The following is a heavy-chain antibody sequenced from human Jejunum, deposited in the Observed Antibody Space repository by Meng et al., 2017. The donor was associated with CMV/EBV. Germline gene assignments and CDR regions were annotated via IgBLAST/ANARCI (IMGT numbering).Heavy chain of an antibody. V-gene: IGHV3-66*01. D-gene: IGHD2-8*01. J-gene: IGHJ5*02. CDR3: ARGMYFSP. Sequence: RVVESGGDLVQPGGSLRLSCAASGFSVSSNYMSWVRQAPGKGLECVSISDPTGYTYYADSVKGRFSISSDSSRNTLYIEMNSLRVEDTAVYYCARGMYFSPWGQGTLVTVSS. CDR2: SDPTGYT. CDR1: GFSVSSNY.